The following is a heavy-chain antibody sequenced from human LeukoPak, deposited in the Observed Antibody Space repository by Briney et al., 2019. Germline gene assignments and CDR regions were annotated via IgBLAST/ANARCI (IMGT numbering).Heavy chain of an antibody. D-gene: IGHD2-15*01. CDR1: GYTLTELS. CDR3: ATGGYCSGGSCYPYYFDY. CDR2: FDPEDGET. V-gene: IGHV1-24*01. J-gene: IGHJ4*02. Sequence: ASVKVSCKVSGYTLTELSMHWVRQAPGKGLEWMGGFDPEDGETIYAQKFQGRVTMTEDTSTDTAYMELSSVRSEDTAVYYWATGGYCSGGSCYPYYFDYWGQGTLVTVSS.